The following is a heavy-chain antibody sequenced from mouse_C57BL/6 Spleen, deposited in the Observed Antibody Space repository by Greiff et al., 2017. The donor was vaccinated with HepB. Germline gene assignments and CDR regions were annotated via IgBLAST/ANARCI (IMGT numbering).Heavy chain of an antibody. CDR2: ISDGGSYT. Sequence: EVQRVESGGGLVKPGGSLKLSCAASGFTFSSYAMSWVRQTPEKRLEWVATISDGGSYTYYPDNVKGRFTISRDNAKNNLYLQMSHLKSEDTAMYYGARDGNYGPLYAMDYWGQGTSVTVSS. CDR1: GFTFSSYA. D-gene: IGHD2-1*01. J-gene: IGHJ4*01. V-gene: IGHV5-4*01. CDR3: ARDGNYGPLYAMDY.